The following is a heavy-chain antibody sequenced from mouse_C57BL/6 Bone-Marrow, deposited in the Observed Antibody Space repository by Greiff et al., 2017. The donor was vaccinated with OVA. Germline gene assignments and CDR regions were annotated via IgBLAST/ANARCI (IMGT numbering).Heavy chain of an antibody. Sequence: EVKLQESGGGLVQPKGSLKLSCAASGFSFNTYAMNWVRQAPGKGLEWVARIRSKSNNYATYYADSVKDRFTISRDDSESMLYLQMNNLKTEDTAMYYCVRHAGDYYAMDYWGQGTSVTVSS. J-gene: IGHJ4*01. CDR2: IRSKSNNYAT. V-gene: IGHV10-1*01. CDR1: GFSFNTYA. D-gene: IGHD1-1*02. CDR3: VRHAGDYYAMDY.